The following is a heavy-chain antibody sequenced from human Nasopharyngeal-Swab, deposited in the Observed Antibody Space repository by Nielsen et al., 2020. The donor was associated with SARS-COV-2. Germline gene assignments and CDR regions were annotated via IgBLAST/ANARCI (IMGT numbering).Heavy chain of an antibody. V-gene: IGHV3-11*05. J-gene: IGHJ5*02. D-gene: IGHD5-24*01. CDR3: AREGRDGAVSS. CDR1: GFTFRYYA. Sequence: GGSLRLSCAASGFTFRYYAMSWVRRAPGKGLEWVSTINNRGDDTHYVDSVRGRFTVSRDNAKNSLFLQMNSLRAEDTAVYFCAREGRDGAVSSWGQGTLVTVSS. CDR2: INNRGDDT.